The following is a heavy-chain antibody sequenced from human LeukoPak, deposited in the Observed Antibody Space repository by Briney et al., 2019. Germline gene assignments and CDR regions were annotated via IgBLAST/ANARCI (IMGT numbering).Heavy chain of an antibody. D-gene: IGHD3-10*01. V-gene: IGHV1-2*02. CDR2: INPNSGGT. J-gene: IGHJ4*02. CDR1: GYTFTGHY. CDR3: ARDPGYGSGSFFN. Sequence: ASVKVSCKTSGYTFTGHYMHWVRQAPGQGLEWMGWINPNSGGTNYAQNFQGRVTMTRDTSITTVYMDLSRLRSADTAVYYCARDPGYGSGSFFNWGQGTLVTVSS.